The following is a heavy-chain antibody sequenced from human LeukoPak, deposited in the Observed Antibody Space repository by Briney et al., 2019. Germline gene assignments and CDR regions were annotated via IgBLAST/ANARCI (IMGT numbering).Heavy chain of an antibody. V-gene: IGHV1-69*05. CDR2: IIPIFGTA. D-gene: IGHD2-15*01. CDR3: VRPGQSSWWVYFNY. CDR1: GGTFSSYA. Sequence: GASVKVSCKASGGTFSSYAISWVRQAPGQGLEWMGGIIPIFGTANYAQKFQGRVTITTDESTSTAYMELSSLRSEDTAVYYCVRPGQSSWWVYFNYWGQGTVVTVSS. J-gene: IGHJ4*02.